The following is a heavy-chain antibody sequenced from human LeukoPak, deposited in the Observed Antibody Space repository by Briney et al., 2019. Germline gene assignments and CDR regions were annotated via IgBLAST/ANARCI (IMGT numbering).Heavy chain of an antibody. CDR1: GFTFRSYA. J-gene: IGHJ4*02. CDR3: AGGGSGWYSDY. Sequence: GGSLRLSCAASGFTFRSYAMNWVRQAPGKGLEWVSGISGSGDSLYYAGSVKGRFTISRDNAKNTLYLQMNSLGAEDTAVYYCAGGGSGWYSDYWGQGTLVTVSS. CDR2: ISGSGDSL. V-gene: IGHV3-23*01. D-gene: IGHD6-19*01.